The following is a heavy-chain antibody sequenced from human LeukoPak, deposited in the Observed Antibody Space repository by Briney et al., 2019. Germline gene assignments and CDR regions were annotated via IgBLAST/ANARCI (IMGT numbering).Heavy chain of an antibody. CDR3: ARDPYYYDSSGFLFDY. Sequence: PGGSLRLSCAASGFTFSSYGMHWVRQAPGKGLEWVAVIWYDGSNKYYADSVKGRFTISRDNSKNTLYLQMNSLRAEDTAVYYCARDPYYYDSSGFLFDYWGQGTLVTVSS. D-gene: IGHD3-22*01. V-gene: IGHV3-33*01. CDR2: IWYDGSNK. CDR1: GFTFSSYG. J-gene: IGHJ4*02.